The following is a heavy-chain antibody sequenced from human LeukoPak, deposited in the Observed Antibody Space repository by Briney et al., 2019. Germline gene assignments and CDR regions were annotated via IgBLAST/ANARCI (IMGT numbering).Heavy chain of an antibody. CDR1: GFTFSDYY. V-gene: IGHV3-11*06. Sequence: GSLRLSCAASGFTFSDYYMSWIRQAPGKGLEWVSYISSSSSYTNYADSVKGRFTISRDNAKNSLYLQMNSLRAEDTAVYYCARDLGVGELYLGYYYGMDVWGKGTTVTVSS. J-gene: IGHJ6*04. CDR2: ISSSSSYT. D-gene: IGHD3-10*01. CDR3: ARDLGVGELYLGYYYGMDV.